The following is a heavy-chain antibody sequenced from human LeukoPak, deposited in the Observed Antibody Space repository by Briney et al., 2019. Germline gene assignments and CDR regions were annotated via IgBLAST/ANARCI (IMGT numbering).Heavy chain of an antibody. CDR1: GFTFSSYG. D-gene: IGHD3-22*01. J-gene: IGHJ4*02. CDR2: ISGSGGST. V-gene: IGHV3-23*01. CDR3: AKDRSNGVGVVTEFNY. Sequence: GGSLRLSCAASGFTFSSYGMSWVRQAPGKVLELVSAISGSGGSTYYTDSVKFRFTISRDNSKNTLYLQMNSLRAEDTAVYYCAKDRSNGVGVVTEFNYWGQGTLVTVSS.